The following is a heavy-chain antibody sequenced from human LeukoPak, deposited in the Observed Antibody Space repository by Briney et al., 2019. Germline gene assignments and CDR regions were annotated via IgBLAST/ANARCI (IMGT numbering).Heavy chain of an antibody. J-gene: IGHJ4*02. Sequence: ASVKVSCKASGYTFTSYGISWVRQAPGQGLEWMGWISAYNGNTNYAQKLQGRVIMTTDTSTSTAYMELRSLRSDDTAVYYCARDLGGITMIASDYWGQGTLVTVSS. CDR2: ISAYNGNT. D-gene: IGHD3-22*01. CDR1: GYTFTSYG. CDR3: ARDLGGITMIASDY. V-gene: IGHV1-18*01.